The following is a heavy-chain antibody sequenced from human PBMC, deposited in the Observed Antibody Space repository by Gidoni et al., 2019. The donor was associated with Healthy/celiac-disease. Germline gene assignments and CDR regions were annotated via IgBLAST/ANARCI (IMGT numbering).Heavy chain of an antibody. CDR1: GGSISSGDYY. V-gene: IGHV4-30-4*01. D-gene: IGHD3-9*01. Sequence: QVQLQESGPGLVKPSQTLSLTCTVSGGSISSGDYYWSWIRQPPGKGLEWIGYIYYSGSTYYNPSLKRRVAMSVDTSKNQFSLKLSSVTAADTAVFYCARAGPTPEEGRYLDYYYMDVWGKGTTVTVSS. CDR3: ARAGPTPEEGRYLDYYYMDV. J-gene: IGHJ6*03. CDR2: IYYSGST.